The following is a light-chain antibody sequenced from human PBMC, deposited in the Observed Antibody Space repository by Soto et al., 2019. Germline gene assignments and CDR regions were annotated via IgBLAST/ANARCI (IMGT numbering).Light chain of an antibody. Sequence: QSALTQPASVSGSPGQSITISCTGTSSDVGTYNLVSWYQQHPGKAPKLMIYEGSKRPSGVSNRFSGSKSGNTASLTISGLPGEDEADYYWCSYAGSSRVFCGGTKLTVL. CDR3: CSYAGSSRV. CDR1: SSDVGTYNL. V-gene: IGLV2-23*01. CDR2: EGS. J-gene: IGLJ2*01.